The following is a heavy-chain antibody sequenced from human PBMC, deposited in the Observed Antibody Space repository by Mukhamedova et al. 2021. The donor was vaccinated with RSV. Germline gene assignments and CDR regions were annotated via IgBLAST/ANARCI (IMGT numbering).Heavy chain of an antibody. V-gene: IGHV1-46*01. Sequence: GIINPSDGSTSYAQKFQGRVTMTRDTSTSTVYMELSSLRSEDTAVYYCARVALYAFDIWGQGTMVTVSS. CDR2: INPSDGST. J-gene: IGHJ3*02. D-gene: IGHD3-3*02. CDR3: ARVALYAFDI.